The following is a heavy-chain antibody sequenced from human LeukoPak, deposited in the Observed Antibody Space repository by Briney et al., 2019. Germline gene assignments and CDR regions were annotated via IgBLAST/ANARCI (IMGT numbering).Heavy chain of an antibody. CDR3: ARESGTDAFDI. CDR1: GYTFTGYY. CDR2: INPNSGGT. Sequence: VASVEVSCKASGYTFTGYYMHWVRQAPGQGLEWMGWINPNSGGTNYAQKFQGRVTMTRDTSISTAYMELSRLRSDDTAVYYCARESGTDAFDIWGQGTMVTVSS. V-gene: IGHV1-2*02. D-gene: IGHD6-13*01. J-gene: IGHJ3*02.